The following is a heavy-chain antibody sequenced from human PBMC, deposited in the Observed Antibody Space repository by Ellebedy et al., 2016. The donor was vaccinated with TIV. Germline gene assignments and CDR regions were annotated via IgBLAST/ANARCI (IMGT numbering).Heavy chain of an antibody. CDR3: ARGRGYSFDVCDV. J-gene: IGHJ3*01. D-gene: IGHD5-18*01. Sequence: AASVKVSCKASGYTFTSYFMHWARQAPGQGLEWMGIINPNDDTKYYTQNFQGRVTVTRDTSANTVYMELSSLRSEDTAVYYCARGRGYSFDVCDVWGQGTMVAVS. V-gene: IGHV1-46*01. CDR1: GYTFTSYF. CDR2: INPNDDTK.